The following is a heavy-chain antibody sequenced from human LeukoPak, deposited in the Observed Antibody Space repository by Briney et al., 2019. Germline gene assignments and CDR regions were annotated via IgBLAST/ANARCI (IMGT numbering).Heavy chain of an antibody. J-gene: IGHJ4*02. CDR3: ADSNYWYPVDY. Sequence: GGSLRLSCAASGFTFDDYGMSWVRQAPGKGLEWVSTISSSGGGTYYADSVKGRFTISRDNSKNSLYLQMNSLRAEDTALYYCADSNYWYPVDYWGQGTLVTVSS. CDR2: ISSSGGGT. D-gene: IGHD4-11*01. CDR1: GFTFDDYG. V-gene: IGHV3-23*01.